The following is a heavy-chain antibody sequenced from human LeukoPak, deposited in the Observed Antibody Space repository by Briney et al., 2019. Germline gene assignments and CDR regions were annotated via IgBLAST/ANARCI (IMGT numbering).Heavy chain of an antibody. CDR2: INQDGTEK. Sequence: GGSLRLSCAASGFTFSCYWMNWVRQAPGKGLEWVANINQDGTEKFYVDSVKGRFTISRDNAKNSLYLQMNSLTGEDTAVYYCATSRTFDYWGQGTLVTVSS. CDR1: GFTFSCYW. CDR3: ATSRTFDY. D-gene: IGHD1-7*01. V-gene: IGHV3-7*01. J-gene: IGHJ4*02.